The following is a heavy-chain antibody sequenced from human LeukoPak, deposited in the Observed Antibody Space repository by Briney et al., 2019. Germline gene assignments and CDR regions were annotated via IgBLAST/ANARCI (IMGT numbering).Heavy chain of an antibody. CDR1: GFSLSTSRVG. V-gene: IGHV2-5*02. CDR2: IYWDDDK. D-gene: IGHD3-16*01. Sequence: ESGPTLVKPTQTLTLTCTFSGFSLSTSRVGVGWIRQPPGKALEWLALIYWDDDKRYSPSLKSRLTITEDTSKNQVVLIMTNMDPVDTGTYYCAHRQIQGIMFGGGGFDPWGQGTLVTVSS. CDR3: AHRQIQGIMFGGGGFDP. J-gene: IGHJ5*02.